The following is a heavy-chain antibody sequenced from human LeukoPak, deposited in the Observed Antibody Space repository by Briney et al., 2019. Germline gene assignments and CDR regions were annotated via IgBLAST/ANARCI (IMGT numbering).Heavy chain of an antibody. CDR1: GGSFSGYY. D-gene: IGHD6-13*01. V-gene: IGHV4-34*01. J-gene: IGHJ6*03. CDR2: INHSGST. CDR3: AREGAAGNYYYYYMDV. Sequence: PSETLSLTCAVYGGSFSGYYWSWIRQPPGKGLEWIGEINHSGSTNYNPSLKSRVTTSVDTSKNQFSLKLSSVTAADTAVYYCAREGAAGNYYYYYMDVWGKGTTVTVSS.